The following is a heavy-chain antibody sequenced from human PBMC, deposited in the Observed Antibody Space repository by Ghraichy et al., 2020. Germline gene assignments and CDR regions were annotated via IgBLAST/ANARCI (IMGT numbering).Heavy chain of an antibody. V-gene: IGHV4-4*02. J-gene: IGHJ6*02. CDR3: ARGGGYYGILTGDDYYYGMDG. CDR1: GGSISSSNW. CDR2: IYHGGSS. Sequence: SETLSLTCAVSGGSISSSNWWSWVRQPPGKGLEWIGEIYHGGSSNYNPSLKSRVTISVDKTKNQFSLKLSSVTAADTAVYYCARGGGYYGILTGDDYYYGMDGWGQGTTVTVSS. D-gene: IGHD3-9*01.